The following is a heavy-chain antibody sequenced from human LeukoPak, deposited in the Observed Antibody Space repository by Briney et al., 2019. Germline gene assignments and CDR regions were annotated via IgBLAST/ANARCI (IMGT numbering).Heavy chain of an antibody. V-gene: IGHV1-8*01. J-gene: IGHJ6*03. CDR3: ARGKGRITMVRGVISYYYMDV. D-gene: IGHD3-10*01. Sequence: ASVKVSCKASGCTFSGYGINWVRQGTGQGLEWMGWIIPISGNTTYAQKFRGRLTMNRNTSISTAYMEVSSLRSEDTAVYYCARGKGRITMVRGVISYYYMDVWGKGTTVTVSS. CDR1: GCTFSGYG. CDR2: IIPISGNT.